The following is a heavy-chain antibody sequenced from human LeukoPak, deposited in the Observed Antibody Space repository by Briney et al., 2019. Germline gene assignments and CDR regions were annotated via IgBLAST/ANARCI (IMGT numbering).Heavy chain of an antibody. Sequence: HPGGSLRLSCAASGFTVSSHYMSWVRQAPGKGLEWVSIIHSGGRTYYTDSVKGRFTISRDNSKNTVYLQMNSLRVEDSSVYYCARAYSGGYEIYFDSWGQGAVVTVSS. D-gene: IGHD1-26*01. CDR3: ARAYSGGYEIYFDS. CDR2: IHSGGRT. V-gene: IGHV3-66*01. J-gene: IGHJ4*02. CDR1: GFTVSSHY.